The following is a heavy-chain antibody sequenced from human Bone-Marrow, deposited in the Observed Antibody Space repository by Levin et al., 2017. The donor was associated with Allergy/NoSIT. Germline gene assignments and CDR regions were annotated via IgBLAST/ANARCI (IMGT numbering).Heavy chain of an antibody. J-gene: IGHJ4*02. V-gene: IGHV3-30*04. Sequence: PGGSLRLSCVVSGFTFRTYAMHWVRQTPGKGLEWVAVISYDGANKDYADSVKGRFTVSRDNSKKKLDLQMNSLRAEDTAVYYCASGGGWNKPGYALDYWGQGTLVTVSS. D-gene: IGHD1/OR15-1a*01. CDR3: ASGGGWNKPGYALDY. CDR2: ISYDGANK. CDR1: GFTFRTYA.